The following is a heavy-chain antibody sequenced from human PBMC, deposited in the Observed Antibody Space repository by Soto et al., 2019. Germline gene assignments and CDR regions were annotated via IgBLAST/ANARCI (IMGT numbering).Heavy chain of an antibody. J-gene: IGHJ4*02. CDR2: ISYGGST. D-gene: IGHD5-18*01. Sequence: HVQLQESGPGLVKPSQTLSLTCTVSGGSINSGGYCWSWIRQHPGTGLDWIGCISYGGSTSYNPSMKSRVTIYVDTSKNQFSLKLTSVTAADTAVYYCSRGILVWGQGALITVSS. CDR3: SRGILV. CDR1: GGSINSGGYC. V-gene: IGHV4-31*03.